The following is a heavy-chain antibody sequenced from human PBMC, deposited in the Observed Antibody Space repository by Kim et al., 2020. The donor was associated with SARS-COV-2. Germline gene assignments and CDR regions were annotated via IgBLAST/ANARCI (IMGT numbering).Heavy chain of an antibody. Sequence: SETLSLTCTVSGDSVTRGIFYWNWIRQPPGKGLEWIGYISDSGSTNHNPSLKSRVTISVDTSKNQFSLRLSSLIAADTAVYYCARDHRGVGYGSGSGVFDIWGQGTLVTVSS. CDR3: ARDHRGVGYGSGSGVFDI. CDR2: ISDSGST. CDR1: GDSVTRGIFY. V-gene: IGHV4-61*01. D-gene: IGHD3-10*01. J-gene: IGHJ3*02.